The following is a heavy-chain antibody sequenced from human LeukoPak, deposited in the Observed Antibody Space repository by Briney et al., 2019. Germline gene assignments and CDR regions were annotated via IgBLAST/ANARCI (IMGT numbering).Heavy chain of an antibody. J-gene: IGHJ3*02. CDR2: IYYSGST. V-gene: IGHV4-59*01. D-gene: IGHD2-2*01. CDR1: GGSISSYY. Sequence: TSETLSLTCTVSGGSISSYYWSWIRQPPGKGLEGFGYIYYSGSTTYNPSLKSRGTISVDTSKNPFSLKLSSVTAADTAVYYCARVIPSSSTSRVLENNAFDIWGQGTMVTVSS. CDR3: ARVIPSSSTSRVLENNAFDI.